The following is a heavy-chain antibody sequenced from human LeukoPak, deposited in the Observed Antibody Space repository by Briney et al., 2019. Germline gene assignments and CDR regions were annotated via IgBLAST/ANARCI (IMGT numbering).Heavy chain of an antibody. V-gene: IGHV3-33*08. CDR2: IWYDGSNK. J-gene: IGHJ3*02. Sequence: PGGSLRLSCAASGFTFSSYAMSWVRQAPGKGLEWVAVIWYDGSNKYYADSVKGRFTISRDNSKNTLYLQMNSLRAEDTAVYYCARANRRGAFDIWGQGTMVTVSS. D-gene: IGHD3-10*01. CDR3: ARANRRGAFDI. CDR1: GFTFSSYA.